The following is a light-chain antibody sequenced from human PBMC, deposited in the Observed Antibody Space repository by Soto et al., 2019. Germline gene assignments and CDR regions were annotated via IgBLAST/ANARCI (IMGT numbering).Light chain of an antibody. J-gene: IGLJ2*01. CDR1: TSDVGGYNY. CDR2: DVS. Sequence: QSVLTQPASVSGSPGQSITISCTGTTSDVGGYNYVSWYQQHPGKAPNLMIYDVSNRPSGVSNRFSGSKSGNTASLTISGLQAEDEADYYCSSYTSSSTVVFGGGTKVTVL. CDR3: SSYTSSSTVV. V-gene: IGLV2-14*01.